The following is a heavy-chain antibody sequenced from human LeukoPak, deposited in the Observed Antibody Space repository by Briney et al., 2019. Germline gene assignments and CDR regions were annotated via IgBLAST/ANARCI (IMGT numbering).Heavy chain of an antibody. CDR1: GGSISSGGYY. V-gene: IGHV4-61*08. D-gene: IGHD3-10*01. CDR2: IYYSGST. CDR3: ARISVVRGVEFDP. Sequence: PSETLSLTCTVSGGSISSGGYYWSWIRQHPGKGLEWIGYIYYSGSTNYNPSLKSRVTISVDTSKNQFSLKLSSVTAADTAVYYCARISVVRGVEFDPWGQGTLVTVSS. J-gene: IGHJ5*02.